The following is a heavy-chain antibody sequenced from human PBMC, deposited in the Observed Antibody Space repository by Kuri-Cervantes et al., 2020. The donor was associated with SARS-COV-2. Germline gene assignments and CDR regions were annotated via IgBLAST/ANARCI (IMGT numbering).Heavy chain of an antibody. J-gene: IGHJ4*02. V-gene: IGHV1-24*01. Sequence: ASVKVSCKVSGYTLTELSMHWVRQAPGKGLEWMGGFDPEDGETIYAQKFQGRVTMTEDTSTDTAHMELSSLRSDDTAVYYCARVPRGQMRAFDYWGQGTLVTVSS. CDR2: FDPEDGET. CDR3: ARVPRGQMRAFDY. CDR1: GYTLTELS. D-gene: IGHD3-10*01.